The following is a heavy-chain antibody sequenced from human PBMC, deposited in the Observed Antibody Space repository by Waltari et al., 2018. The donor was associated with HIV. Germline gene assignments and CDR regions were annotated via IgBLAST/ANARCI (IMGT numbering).Heavy chain of an antibody. J-gene: IGHJ5*02. Sequence: EVQVLESGGGSVQPGGSMRLSCAASGFTFSAYAMGWVRQAPGKGLEWVSAIGRSGATTFYADSVKGRFTISRDNSKNTLYLQMNSLRAEDTAVYYCARGHRETVTTLRFDPWGQGTLVTVSS. CDR1: GFTFSAYA. CDR2: IGRSGATT. D-gene: IGHD4-17*01. V-gene: IGHV3-23*01. CDR3: ARGHRETVTTLRFDP.